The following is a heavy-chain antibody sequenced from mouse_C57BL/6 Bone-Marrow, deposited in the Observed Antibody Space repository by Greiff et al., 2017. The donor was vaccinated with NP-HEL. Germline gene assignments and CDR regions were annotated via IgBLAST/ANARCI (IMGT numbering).Heavy chain of an antibody. D-gene: IGHD1-1*01. J-gene: IGHJ2*01. CDR1: GYSITSGYY. CDR2: ISYDGSN. V-gene: IGHV3-6*01. Sequence: VQLQQSGPGLVKPSQSLSLTCSVTGYSITSGYYWNWIRQFPGNKLEWMGYISYDGSNNYNPSLKNRISITRDTSKNQFFLKLNSVTTEDTATYYCARDRYYGSSYFLDYWGQGTTLTVSS. CDR3: ARDRYYGSSYFLDY.